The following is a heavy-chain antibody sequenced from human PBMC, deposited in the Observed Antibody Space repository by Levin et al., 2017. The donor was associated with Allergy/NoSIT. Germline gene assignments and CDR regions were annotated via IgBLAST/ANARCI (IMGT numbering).Heavy chain of an antibody. CDR3: ARGGSGSYYLFDY. Sequence: GGSLRLSCKGSGYSFTSYWISWVRQMPGKGLEWMGRIDPSDSYTNYSPSFQGHVTISADKSISTAYLQWSSLKASDTAMYYCARGGSGSYYLFDYWGQGTLVTVSS. CDR1: GYSFTSYW. J-gene: IGHJ4*02. V-gene: IGHV5-10-1*01. CDR2: IDPSDSYT. D-gene: IGHD3-10*01.